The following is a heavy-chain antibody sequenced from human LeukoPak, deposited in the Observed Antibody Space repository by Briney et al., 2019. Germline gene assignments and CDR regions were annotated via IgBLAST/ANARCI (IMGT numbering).Heavy chain of an antibody. J-gene: IGHJ4*02. CDR2: ISSRGSTI. CDR1: GFTFSDYY. V-gene: IGHV3-11*04. Sequence: PGGSLRLYCAASGFTFSDYYMSWIRQAPGKGLEWVSYISSRGSTIYYADSVKRRFTISRDNAKSSLYLQMNSLIAEDTAVYYCASSFFGNDSPDYWGQGTLVTVSS. CDR3: ASSFFGNDSPDY. D-gene: IGHD1-1*01.